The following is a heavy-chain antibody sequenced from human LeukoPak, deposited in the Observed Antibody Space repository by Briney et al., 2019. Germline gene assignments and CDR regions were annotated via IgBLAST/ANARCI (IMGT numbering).Heavy chain of an antibody. V-gene: IGHV3-11*01. CDR2: ISGGSSTI. J-gene: IGHJ4*02. D-gene: IGHD2-15*01. CDR3: ARRGSGRHFDF. Sequence: GGSLRLSCAASGFTFSDYYMSWIRQAPGKGLEWVSYISGGSSTIYYADSLKGRLTVSRDNAKNSLYLLMNSLRAEDTAVYYCARRGSGRHFDFWGQGTLVTVSS. CDR1: GFTFSDYY.